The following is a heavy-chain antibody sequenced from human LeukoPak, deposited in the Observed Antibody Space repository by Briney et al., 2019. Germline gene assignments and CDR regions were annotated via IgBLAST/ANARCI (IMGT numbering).Heavy chain of an antibody. CDR3: ASTLYLYYCDSSGYYY. D-gene: IGHD3-22*01. CDR2: INHSGST. V-gene: IGHV4-34*01. Sequence: SETLSLTCAVYGGSFSGYYWSWIRQPPGKGLEWIGEINHSGSTNYNPSLKSRVTISVDTSKNQFSLKLSSVTAADTAVYYCASTLYLYYCDSSGYYYWGQGTLVTVSS. CDR1: GGSFSGYY. J-gene: IGHJ4*02.